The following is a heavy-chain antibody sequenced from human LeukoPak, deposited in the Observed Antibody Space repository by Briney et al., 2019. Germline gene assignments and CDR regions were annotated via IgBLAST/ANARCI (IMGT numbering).Heavy chain of an antibody. Sequence: SETLSLTCTVSGGSISSSRYYWGWIRQPPGKGLEWIGSIYYSGSTYHNPSLKSRVTISVDTSKNQFSLKLSSVTAADTAVYYCARVPKATRFDYWGQGTLVTVSS. J-gene: IGHJ4*02. CDR1: GGSISSSRYY. CDR2: IYYSGST. V-gene: IGHV4-39*07. CDR3: ARVPKATRFDY. D-gene: IGHD5-12*01.